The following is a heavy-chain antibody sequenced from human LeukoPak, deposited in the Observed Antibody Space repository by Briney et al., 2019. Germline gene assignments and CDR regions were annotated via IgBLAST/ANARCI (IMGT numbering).Heavy chain of an antibody. J-gene: IGHJ6*02. Sequence: GASVKVSCKASGYTFPSYFMHWVRQAPGQGLEWMGIINPTGGSTTYAQKFQGRVTITADESTSTAYMELSSLRSEDTAVYYCARGRMTTVTTYGMDVWGQGTTVTVSS. CDR3: ARGRMTTVTTYGMDV. V-gene: IGHV1-46*01. D-gene: IGHD4-17*01. CDR2: INPTGGST. CDR1: GYTFPSYF.